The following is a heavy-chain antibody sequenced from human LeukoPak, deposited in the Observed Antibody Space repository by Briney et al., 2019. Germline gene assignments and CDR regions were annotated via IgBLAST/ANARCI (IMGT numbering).Heavy chain of an antibody. Sequence: GESLKISCQGSGYIFTSYWIGWVRQMPGKGLEWMGVIYPGDSDTRYSPSFEGQITISADKSITTAYLQWTSLKASDTAIYYCARAGVLDYWGQGTLVTVSS. CDR1: GYIFTSYW. CDR2: IYPGDSDT. CDR3: ARAGVLDY. V-gene: IGHV5-51*01. J-gene: IGHJ4*02.